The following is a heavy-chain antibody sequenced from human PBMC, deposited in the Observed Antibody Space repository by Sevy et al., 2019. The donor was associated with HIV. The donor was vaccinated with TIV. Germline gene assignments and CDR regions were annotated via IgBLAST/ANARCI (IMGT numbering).Heavy chain of an antibody. D-gene: IGHD6-19*01. CDR2: ISSSSTTT. V-gene: IGHV3-48*01. J-gene: IGHJ6*02. Sequence: GGSLRLSCAASGFTFISYSMNWVRQAPGKGLEWISHISSSSTTTYYADSVKGRFTISRDNARNLLYLQMNSLRAEDTAVYYCASRSEWYGTYYYYYGLDIWGQGATVTVSS. CDR3: ASRSEWYGTYYYYYGLDI. CDR1: GFTFISYS.